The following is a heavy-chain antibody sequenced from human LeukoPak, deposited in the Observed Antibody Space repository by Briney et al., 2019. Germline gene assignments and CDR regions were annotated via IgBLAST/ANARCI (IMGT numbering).Heavy chain of an antibody. CDR3: ARHAPLWLGSGMDV. J-gene: IGHJ6*02. D-gene: IGHD6-19*01. CDR1: GFTFSDHY. Sequence: GGSLRLSCAASGFTFSDHYMDWVRQAPGKGLEWVGRTRNKANSYTTEYAASVKGRFTISRDDSKNSLYLQMNSLKTEDTDVYYCARHAPLWLGSGMDVWAQGTTVTVSS. CDR2: TRNKANSYTT. V-gene: IGHV3-72*01.